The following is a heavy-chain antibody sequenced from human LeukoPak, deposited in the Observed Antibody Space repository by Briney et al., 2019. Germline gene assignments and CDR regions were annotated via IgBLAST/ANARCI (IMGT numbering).Heavy chain of an antibody. J-gene: IGHJ4*02. D-gene: IGHD5-18*01. Sequence: PSETLSLTCTVSGGSISSSSYYWGWIRQPPGKGLEWIGSMYYSGSTYYNPSLESRVTISVDTSKNQFSLKLSSVTAADTAVYYCARLHTWIQLPNYWGQGTLVTVSS. CDR1: GGSISSSSYY. CDR3: ARLHTWIQLPNY. V-gene: IGHV4-39*01. CDR2: MYYSGST.